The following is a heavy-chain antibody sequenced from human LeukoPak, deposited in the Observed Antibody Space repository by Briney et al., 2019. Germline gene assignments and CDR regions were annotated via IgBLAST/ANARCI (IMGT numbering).Heavy chain of an antibody. Sequence: GGSLRLSCAASGFTFSSHAMNWVRQAPGKGLEWVSVISGSGGSTYYADSVKGRFTISRDNSKNTLYLQMKNLRAEDTAVYYCAKGRSITIFGVITTPDYWGQGTLVTVSS. CDR1: GFTFSSHA. CDR3: AKGRSITIFGVITTPDY. D-gene: IGHD3-3*01. J-gene: IGHJ4*02. CDR2: ISGSGGST. V-gene: IGHV3-23*01.